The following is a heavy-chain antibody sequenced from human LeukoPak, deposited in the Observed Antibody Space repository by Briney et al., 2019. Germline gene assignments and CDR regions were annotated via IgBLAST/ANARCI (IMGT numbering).Heavy chain of an antibody. J-gene: IGHJ4*02. V-gene: IGHV1-46*01. CDR3: ARDWGGGSGYSSY. Sequence: ASVKVSCKASGYTFSRYYIHWVRQAPGQGLEWMGKMNPSGGTTTYAQKFQGRVTVTRDTPTSTVYMEMSSLRPEDTAVYYCARDWGGGSGYSSYWGQGTLVTVS. D-gene: IGHD3-3*01. CDR1: GYTFSRYY. CDR2: MNPSGGTT.